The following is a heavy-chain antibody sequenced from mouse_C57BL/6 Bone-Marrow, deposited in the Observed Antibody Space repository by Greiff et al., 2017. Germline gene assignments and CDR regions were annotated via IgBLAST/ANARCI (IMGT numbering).Heavy chain of an antibody. CDR1: GFTFSSYG. V-gene: IGHV5-6*01. CDR2: ISSGGSYT. Sequence: EVHLVESGGDLVKPGGSLKLSCAASGFTFSSYGMSWVRQTPDKRLEWVATISSGGSYTSYPDSVKGRFTISRDNAKNTLYLQMSSLKSEDTAMYYCARPNYYYGSSYLDYWGQGTTLTVSS. D-gene: IGHD1-1*01. J-gene: IGHJ2*01. CDR3: ARPNYYYGSSYLDY.